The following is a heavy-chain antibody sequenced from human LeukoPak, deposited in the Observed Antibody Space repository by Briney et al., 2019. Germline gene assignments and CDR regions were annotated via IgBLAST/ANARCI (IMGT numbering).Heavy chain of an antibody. CDR2: VNRDGSST. Sequence: PGGSLRLSCAASGFTFSDYWMHWVRQAPGKGLVWVSRVNRDGSSTSYADSVKGRFTISKDNAQNTLSLQMNSLRAEDTAVYYCARDRSISAAGDTYWGQGTLVTVSS. CDR1: GFTFSDYW. CDR3: ARDRSISAAGDTY. D-gene: IGHD6-13*01. V-gene: IGHV3-74*01. J-gene: IGHJ4*02.